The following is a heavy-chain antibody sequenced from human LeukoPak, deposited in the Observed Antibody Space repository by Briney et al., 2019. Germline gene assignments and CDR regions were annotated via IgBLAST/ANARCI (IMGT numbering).Heavy chain of an antibody. J-gene: IGHJ4*02. CDR2: IKQDGSEK. V-gene: IGHV3-7*01. Sequence: GGSLRLSCAASGFTFSSYAMSWVRQAPGKGLEWVANIKQDGSEKYYVDSVKGRFTISRDNAKNSLYLQMNSLRAEDTAVYYCAEPEGEFWGQGTLVTVSS. CDR3: AEPEGEF. D-gene: IGHD3-10*01. CDR1: GFTFSSYA.